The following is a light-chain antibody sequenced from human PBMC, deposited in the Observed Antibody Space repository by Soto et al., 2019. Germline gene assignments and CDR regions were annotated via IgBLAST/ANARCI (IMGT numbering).Light chain of an antibody. V-gene: IGKV1-33*01. CDR2: DAF. J-gene: IGKJ4*01. CDR1: QDISNY. Sequence: DIQMTQSPSSLSASVGDRVTITFQASQDISNYLNWYQQKPGKAPKLLIYDAFNLETGVPSRFSAGGSGTDFTFTISCLQPEDIATYYCQQYDNLYVTFGGGTKVEIK. CDR3: QQYDNLYVT.